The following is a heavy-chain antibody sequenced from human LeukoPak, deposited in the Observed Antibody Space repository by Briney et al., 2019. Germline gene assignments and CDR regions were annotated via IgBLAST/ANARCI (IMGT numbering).Heavy chain of an antibody. Sequence: AAVKVSWKAFGYTYTDYYLHWGRQAPGQGLEWMGWINRKSGGTIYAQKFQGRVTMTRDTSIKTAYMELNRLRSDDTAVYYCARDEIARLGSGVDYWGQGTLVTVSS. V-gene: IGHV1-2*02. J-gene: IGHJ4*02. D-gene: IGHD3-3*01. CDR1: GYTYTDYY. CDR2: INRKSGGT. CDR3: ARDEIARLGSGVDY.